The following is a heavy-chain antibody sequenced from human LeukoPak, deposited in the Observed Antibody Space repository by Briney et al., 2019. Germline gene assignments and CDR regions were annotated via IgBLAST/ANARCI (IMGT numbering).Heavy chain of an antibody. D-gene: IGHD2-2*01. V-gene: IGHV4-34*01. J-gene: IGHJ4*02. Sequence: SETLSLTCAVYGGSFSGYYWSWIRQPPGKGLEWIGEINHSGSTNYNPSLKSRVTISVDTPKNQFSLKLSSVTAADTAVYFCARDGAGYCSSTSCRAGVDYWGQGTLVTVSS. CDR2: INHSGST. CDR3: ARDGAGYCSSTSCRAGVDY. CDR1: GGSFSGYY.